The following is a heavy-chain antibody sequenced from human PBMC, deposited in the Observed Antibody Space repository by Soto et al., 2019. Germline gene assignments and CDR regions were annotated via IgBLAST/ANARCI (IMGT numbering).Heavy chain of an antibody. Sequence: ASVKVSCKASGYTFTSYDISWVRQAPGQGLEWMGWISAYNGNTNYAQKLQGRVTMTTDTSTSTAYMELRSLRSDDTAVYYCARETRRSNYEIWSADPKWFDPWGQGTLVTVSS. CDR1: GYTFTSYD. D-gene: IGHD3-3*01. J-gene: IGHJ5*02. V-gene: IGHV1-18*01. CDR3: ARETRRSNYEIWSADPKWFDP. CDR2: ISAYNGNT.